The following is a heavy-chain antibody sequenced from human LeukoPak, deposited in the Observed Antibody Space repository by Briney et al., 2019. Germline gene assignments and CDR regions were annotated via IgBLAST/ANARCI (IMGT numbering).Heavy chain of an antibody. J-gene: IGHJ4*02. V-gene: IGHV3-30*18. CDR3: AKGDDFWSGYHDY. Sequence: GGSLRLSCAASGFTFSSYGMHWVRQAPGKGLEWVAVISYDGSNKYYADSVKGRFTISRDNSKNTLYLQMNSLRAEDTAVYYCAKGDDFWSGYHDYWGQGTLVTVSS. D-gene: IGHD3-3*01. CDR1: GFTFSSYG. CDR2: ISYDGSNK.